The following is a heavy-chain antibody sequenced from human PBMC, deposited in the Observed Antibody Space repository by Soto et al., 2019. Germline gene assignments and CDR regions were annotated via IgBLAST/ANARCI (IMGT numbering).Heavy chain of an antibody. CDR2: ISAYNGNT. Sequence: ASVKVSCKASGYTFTSYGISWVRRAPGQGLEWMGWISAYNGNTNYAQKLQGRVTMTTDTSTSTAYMELRSLRSDDTAVYYCARDRKYSSGPHQPSYFQHWGQGTLVTVSS. V-gene: IGHV1-18*01. CDR3: ARDRKYSSGPHQPSYFQH. J-gene: IGHJ1*01. D-gene: IGHD6-19*01. CDR1: GYTFTSYG.